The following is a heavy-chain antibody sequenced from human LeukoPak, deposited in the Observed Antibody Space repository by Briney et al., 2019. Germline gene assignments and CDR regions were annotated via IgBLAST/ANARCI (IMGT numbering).Heavy chain of an antibody. CDR2: TYYRSKWYN. J-gene: IGHJ4*02. V-gene: IGHV6-1*01. D-gene: IGHD1-14*01. CDR3: ARDAPGGTTIFDY. Sequence: SQTLSLTCAISGDSVSGNSVAWNWIGQSPSRGLEWLGRTYYRSKWYNDYAVSVQGRITITPDTSKNQFSLQLNSVTPEDTAVYYCARDAPGGTTIFDYWGQGTLVTVSS. CDR1: GDSVSGNSVA.